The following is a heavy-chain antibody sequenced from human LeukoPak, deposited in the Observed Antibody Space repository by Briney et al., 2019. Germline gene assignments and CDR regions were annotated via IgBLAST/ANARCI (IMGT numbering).Heavy chain of an antibody. V-gene: IGHV3-20*04. CDR2: INWDGYST. Sequence: GGSLRLSCAASGLILYDYRMPWVRQGPGKGLEWVSGINWDGYSTGYADSVRGRFTISRDNAKSTLYLQMNSLRPEDTALYYCVRGLRTDYAFHSWGQGTLVTVSS. CDR1: GLILYDYR. CDR3: VRGLRTDYAFHS. J-gene: IGHJ4*02. D-gene: IGHD4/OR15-4a*01.